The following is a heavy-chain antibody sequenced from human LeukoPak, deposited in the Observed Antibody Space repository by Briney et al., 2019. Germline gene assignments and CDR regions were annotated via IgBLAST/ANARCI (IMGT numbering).Heavy chain of an antibody. Sequence: ASVKVSCKTSGYTFIDYYIHWVRQAPGQGLEWMGRINPQNGGTTSAEKFQGRVTMTRDTSISTAYMELSRLKSADTAVYYFAPHIATPNIDTWFGPWGQGPLFTVP. D-gene: IGHD6-13*01. J-gene: IGHJ5*02. CDR1: GYTFIDYY. V-gene: IGHV1-2*06. CDR3: APHIATPNIDTWFGP. CDR2: INPQNGGT.